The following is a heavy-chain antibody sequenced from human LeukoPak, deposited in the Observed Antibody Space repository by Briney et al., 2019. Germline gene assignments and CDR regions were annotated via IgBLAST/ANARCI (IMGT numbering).Heavy chain of an antibody. J-gene: IGHJ5*02. CDR1: GYTFTNYY. D-gene: IGHD3-16*01. Sequence: ASVKVSCKASGYTFTNYYMHWLRQAPGQGLEWMGIVNPGSGSTTYAQKFQGRVTMSRDTSTSTVYMDLGSLRSEDTAIYYCARDFGGTGFDPWGQGTLVTVSS. V-gene: IGHV1-46*01. CDR3: ARDFGGTGFDP. CDR2: VNPGSGST.